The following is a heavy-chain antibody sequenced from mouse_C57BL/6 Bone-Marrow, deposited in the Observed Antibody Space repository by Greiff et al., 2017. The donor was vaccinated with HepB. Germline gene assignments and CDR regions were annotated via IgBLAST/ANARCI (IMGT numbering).Heavy chain of an antibody. Sequence: EVKLQESGPGLVKPSQSLSLTCSVTGYSITSGYYWNWIRQFPGNKLEWMGYISYDGSNNYNPSLKNRISITRDTSKNQFFLKLNSVTTEDTATYYCARGGVTGAYGGQGTRVTVSA. V-gene: IGHV3-6*01. J-gene: IGHJ3*01. CDR3: ARGGVTGAY. CDR1: GYSITSGYY. CDR2: ISYDGSN. D-gene: IGHD2-2*01.